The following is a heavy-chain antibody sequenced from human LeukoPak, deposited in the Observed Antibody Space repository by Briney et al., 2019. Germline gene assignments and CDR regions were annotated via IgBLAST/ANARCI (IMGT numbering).Heavy chain of an antibody. CDR3: AKDLGGSSGYRDAFDI. D-gene: IGHD3-22*01. CDR2: ISWNSGSI. CDR1: GFTFDDYA. Sequence: SLRLSCAASGFTFDDYAMHWVRQAPGKGLEWVSGISWNSGSIGYADSVKGRFTISRDNAKNSLYLQMNSLRAEDTALYYCAKDLGGSSGYRDAFDIWGQGTMVTVSS. V-gene: IGHV3-9*01. J-gene: IGHJ3*02.